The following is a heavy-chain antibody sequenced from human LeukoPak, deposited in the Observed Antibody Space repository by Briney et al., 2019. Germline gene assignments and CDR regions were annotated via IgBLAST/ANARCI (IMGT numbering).Heavy chain of an antibody. J-gene: IGHJ4*01. CDR2: ITGSGGST. D-gene: IGHD3-16*02. Sequence: GGCLRLSCAASEFTFSTYAMNWVRQAPGKGLEWVSAITGSGGSTYYADSVKGRFTISRDNSKNTLYLKTNSLRAEDTAVYYCAKDHYDYVWGSYRADYWGQGTLVTVS. CDR3: AKDHYDYVWGSYRADY. CDR1: EFTFSTYA. V-gene: IGHV3-23*01.